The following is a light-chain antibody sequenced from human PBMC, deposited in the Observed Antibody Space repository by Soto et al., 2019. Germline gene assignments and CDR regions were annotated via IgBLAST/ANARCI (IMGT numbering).Light chain of an antibody. CDR3: HQYAESPRT. Sequence: EIVLTQSPGTLSLSPGERATLSCRASQSVGKNYLAWYQQKPGQAPRFLIYGASSRATGIPDRFSGSGSGTDFTLTVSRLEPEDFAVYYCHQYAESPRTFGQGTKVEI. V-gene: IGKV3-20*01. CDR1: QSVGKNY. J-gene: IGKJ1*01. CDR2: GAS.